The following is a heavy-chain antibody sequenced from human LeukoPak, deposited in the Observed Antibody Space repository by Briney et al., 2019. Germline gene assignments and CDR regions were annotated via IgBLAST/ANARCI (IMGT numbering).Heavy chain of an antibody. D-gene: IGHD2-2*01. V-gene: IGHV3-48*01. Sequence: GGSLRLSCVASGFTFSSKAMNWVRQAPGKGLEWVSYISSSSSTIYYADSVKGRFTISRDNAKNSLYLQMNSLRAEDTAVYYCARALSGYCSSTSCSSAEYFQHWGQGTLVTVSS. J-gene: IGHJ1*01. CDR1: GFTFSSKA. CDR2: ISSSSSTI. CDR3: ARALSGYCSSTSCSSAEYFQH.